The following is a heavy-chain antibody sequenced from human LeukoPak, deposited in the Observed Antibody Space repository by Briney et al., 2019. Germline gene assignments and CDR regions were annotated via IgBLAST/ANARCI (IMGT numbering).Heavy chain of an antibody. CDR3: ARDLIVLMVYARESWFDP. CDR2: IYYSGST. CDR1: GGSISSNSYY. Sequence: SETLSLTCAVSGGSISSNSYYWGWIRQPPGKGLEWIGSIYYSGSTYYNPSLKSRVTISVDTSKNQFSLKLSSVTAADTAVYYCARDLIVLMVYARESWFDPWGQGTLVTASS. D-gene: IGHD2-8*01. J-gene: IGHJ5*02. V-gene: IGHV4-39*07.